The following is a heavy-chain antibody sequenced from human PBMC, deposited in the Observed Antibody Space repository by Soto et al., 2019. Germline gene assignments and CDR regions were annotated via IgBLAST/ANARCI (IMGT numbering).Heavy chain of an antibody. CDR1: GFTFSSYA. J-gene: IGHJ4*02. D-gene: IGHD1-1*01. Sequence: EVLLLESGGGLVQPGGSLTLSCAAAGFTFSSYAMGGVRQAPGKGLEWVSSISGIGHSTNYADSVKGRFTISRDNSKNLLHLQMNSLRAEDTAVYYCAKMIMSTIGHFDSWGQGSLVTVSS. V-gene: IGHV3-23*01. CDR3: AKMIMSTIGHFDS. CDR2: ISGIGHST.